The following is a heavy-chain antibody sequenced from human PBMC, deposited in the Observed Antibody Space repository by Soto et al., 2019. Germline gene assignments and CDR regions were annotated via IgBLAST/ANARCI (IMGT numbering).Heavy chain of an antibody. V-gene: IGHV3-7*05. CDR1: GSTFSSYW. CDR2: IKQYGSEK. CDR3: AKMPQSSLYDLEVGY. Sequence: EVQLVESGGGLVQPGGSLRLSCAASGSTFSSYWMSWVRQAIGTGLEWVANIKQYGSEKYDVDSVKGRFTISRDNAKNSLYLQMNSLRAEDTAVYYCAKMPQSSLYDLEVGYWGKGTLVTVSS. J-gene: IGHJ4*02. D-gene: IGHD6-13*01.